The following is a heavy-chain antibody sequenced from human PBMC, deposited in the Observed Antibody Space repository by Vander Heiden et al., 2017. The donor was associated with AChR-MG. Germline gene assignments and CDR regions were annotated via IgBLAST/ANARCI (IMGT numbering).Heavy chain of an antibody. Sequence: QVQLVQSGAEVKKPGSSVKVSCKASGGTFSSYAISWVRQAPGQGLEWMGGIIPIFGTANYAQKFQGRVTITADKSTSTAYMELSSLRSEDTAVYYCARDRGDYDILTGPNYFDYWGQGTLVTVSS. D-gene: IGHD3-9*01. CDR3: ARDRGDYDILTGPNYFDY. V-gene: IGHV1-69*06. CDR1: GGTFSSYA. CDR2: IIPIFGTA. J-gene: IGHJ4*02.